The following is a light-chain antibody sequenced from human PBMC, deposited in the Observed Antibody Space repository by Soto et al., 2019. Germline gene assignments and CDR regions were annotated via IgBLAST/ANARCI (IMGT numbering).Light chain of an antibody. CDR3: QQRSTWHHLYT. CDR1: QSVSTY. Sequence: EVVLTQSPATLSLSPGERATLSCRASQSVSTYLAWYQQRPGQAPRLLIYDASTRAPGIPARFSGSGSGTDFTLTISSLDPEDVAVYYCQQRSTWHHLYTFGQGTKLEIK. V-gene: IGKV3-11*01. J-gene: IGKJ2*01. CDR2: DAS.